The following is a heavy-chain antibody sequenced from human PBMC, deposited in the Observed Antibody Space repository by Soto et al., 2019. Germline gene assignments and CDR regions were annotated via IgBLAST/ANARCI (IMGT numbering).Heavy chain of an antibody. CDR2: IYYSGST. Sequence: SSETLSLTCTVSGGSISSYYWSWIRQPPGKGLEWIGYIYYSGSTNYNPSLKSRVTISVDTSKNQFSLKLSSVTAADTAVYYCARDAFGVDNWFDPWGQGTLVTVSS. J-gene: IGHJ5*02. V-gene: IGHV4-59*01. CDR3: ARDAFGVDNWFDP. CDR1: GGSISSYY. D-gene: IGHD3-3*01.